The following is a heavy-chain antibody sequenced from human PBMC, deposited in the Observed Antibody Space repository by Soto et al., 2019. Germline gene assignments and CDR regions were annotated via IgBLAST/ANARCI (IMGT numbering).Heavy chain of an antibody. D-gene: IGHD3-10*01. CDR3: VRGGYYGSGSYYTLLDY. CDR2: IYSSGST. CDR1: GGSISGYY. J-gene: IGHJ4*02. V-gene: IGHV4-4*07. Sequence: QVQLQESGPGLVKPSETLSLTCTVTGGSISGYYWSWIRQPAGKGLEWIGRIYSSGSTNYNPSLQSRVTMSVDTSKNQFSLKLTSVTAADTAVYYCVRGGYYGSGSYYTLLDYWGQGTLVTVSS.